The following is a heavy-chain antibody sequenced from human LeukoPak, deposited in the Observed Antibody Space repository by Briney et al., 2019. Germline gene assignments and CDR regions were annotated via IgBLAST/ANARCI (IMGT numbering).Heavy chain of an antibody. Sequence: GESLKISCKGSGYTFTPYWIAWVRQMPGKGLEWMGVIYPRDSNTKYSPSFQGRVSISADKYANTAYLQWSSLMASDTATYYCARQDGSALYYFDYWGQGTLVTVSS. D-gene: IGHD3-10*01. CDR2: IYPRDSNT. CDR3: ARQDGSALYYFDY. V-gene: IGHV5-51*01. J-gene: IGHJ4*02. CDR1: GYTFTPYW.